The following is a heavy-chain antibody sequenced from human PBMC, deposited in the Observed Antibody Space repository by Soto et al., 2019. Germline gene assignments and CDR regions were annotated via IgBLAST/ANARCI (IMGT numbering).Heavy chain of an antibody. Sequence: SDTLSLTCTSSGDSILDSSFYWAWIRKSPGKGLEWIGSIYYKGYTKYNPSLETRVTISIDTSRNQFSLRLTSVTAADTAIYFCARHPDYGGNYYYYGLDVWGPGTTVT. CDR1: GDSILDSSFY. CDR3: ARHPDYGGNYYYYGLDV. V-gene: IGHV4-39*01. J-gene: IGHJ6*02. D-gene: IGHD4-17*01. CDR2: IYYKGYT.